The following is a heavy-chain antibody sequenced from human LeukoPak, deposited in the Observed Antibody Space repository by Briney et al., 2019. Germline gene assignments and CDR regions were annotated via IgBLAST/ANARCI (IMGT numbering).Heavy chain of an antibody. CDR2: ISAYNGNT. CDR3: ARVAPAAMRQDFDY. J-gene: IGHJ4*02. Sequence: GASVTVSCTASGYTFTSYGISWVRQAPGQGLEWMGWISAYNGNTNYAQKLQGRVTMTTDTSTSTAYMELRSLRSDDTAVYYCARVAPAAMRQDFDYWGQGTLVTVSS. D-gene: IGHD2-2*01. V-gene: IGHV1-18*04. CDR1: GYTFTSYG.